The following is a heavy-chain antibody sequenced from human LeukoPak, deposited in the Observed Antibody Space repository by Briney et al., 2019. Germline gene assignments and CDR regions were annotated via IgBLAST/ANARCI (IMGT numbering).Heavy chain of an antibody. CDR2: IIPIFGTA. D-gene: IGHD3-10*01. J-gene: IGHJ4*02. CDR1: GGTFSSYA. CDR3: ALDGYYGSGSRFDY. Sequence: GASVKVSCKASGGTFSSYAISWVRQAPGQGLEWMEGIIPIFGTANYAQKFQGRVTITTDESTSTAYMELSSLRSEDTAVYYCALDGYYGSGSRFDYWGQGNPGHRLL. V-gene: IGHV1-69*05.